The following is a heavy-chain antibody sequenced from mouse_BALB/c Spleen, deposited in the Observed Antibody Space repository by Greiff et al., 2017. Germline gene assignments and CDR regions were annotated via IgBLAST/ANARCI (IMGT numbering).Heavy chain of an antibody. D-gene: IGHD1-1*01. CDR2: IDPENGNT. CDR3: ACYYGSSYRDY. Sequence: VQLQQSGAELVRPWALVKLSCKASGFNIKDYYMHWVKQRPEQGLEWIGWIDPENGNTIYDPKFQGKASITADTSSNTAYLQLSSLTSEDTAVYYCACYYGSSYRDYWGQGTTLTVSS. CDR1: GFNIKDYY. J-gene: IGHJ2*01. V-gene: IGHV14-1*02.